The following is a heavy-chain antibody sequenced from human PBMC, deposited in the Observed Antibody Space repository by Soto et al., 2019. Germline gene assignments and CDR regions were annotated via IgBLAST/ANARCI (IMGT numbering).Heavy chain of an antibody. V-gene: IGHV3-21*01. J-gene: IGHJ1*01. CDR1: GFTPSSYS. Sequence: PEGTRRLSCAPAGFTPSSYSRNTDLPGPGKGLELVSSIRSSSSYIYYEYSVKGRFTISRDNAKNSLYLQMNSLRAEDTAVYDCAGYSGCYTYFRHFQ. D-gene: IGHD1-26*01. CDR3: AGYSGCYTYFRHFQ. CDR2: IRSSSSYI.